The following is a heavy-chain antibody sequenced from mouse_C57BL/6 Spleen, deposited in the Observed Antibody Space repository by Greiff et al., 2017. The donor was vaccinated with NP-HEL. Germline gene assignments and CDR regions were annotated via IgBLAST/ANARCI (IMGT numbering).Heavy chain of an antibody. Sequence: VQLQQPGAELVKPGASVKLSCKASGYTFTSYWMHWVKQRPGQGLEWIGMIHPNSGSTNYNEKFKSKATLTVDKSTSTAYMQLSSLTAEDSAVYYCALDSSGYAYWGQGTTLTVSS. CDR2: IHPNSGST. CDR1: GYTFTSYW. J-gene: IGHJ2*01. V-gene: IGHV1-64*01. D-gene: IGHD3-2*02. CDR3: ALDSSGYAY.